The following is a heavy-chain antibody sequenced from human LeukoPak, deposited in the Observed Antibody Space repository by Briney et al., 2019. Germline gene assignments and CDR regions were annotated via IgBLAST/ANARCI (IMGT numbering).Heavy chain of an antibody. D-gene: IGHD6-13*01. J-gene: IGHJ4*02. Sequence: GGSLRLSCAASGFTFSSYGMHWVRQAPGKGLEWVAFIRYDGSNKYYADSVKGRFTISRDNSKNTLYLQMNSLRAEDTAVYYCAKDHFKYSSSWYARTLVDYWGQGTLVTVSS. CDR1: GFTFSSYG. CDR2: IRYDGSNK. V-gene: IGHV3-30*02. CDR3: AKDHFKYSSSWYARTLVDY.